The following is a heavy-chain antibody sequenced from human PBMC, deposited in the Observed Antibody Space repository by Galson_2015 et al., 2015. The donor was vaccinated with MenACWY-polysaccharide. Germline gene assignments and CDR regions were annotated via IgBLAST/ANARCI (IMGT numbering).Heavy chain of an antibody. CDR2: IGTAGDT. Sequence: SLRLSCAASGFTFSSYDMHWVRQATGKGLEWVSAIGTAGDTYYPGSVKGRFTISRENAKNSLYLQMNSLRAGDTAVYYCARGVVVVPAAIHYGMDDWGQGTTVTVSS. J-gene: IGHJ6*02. CDR1: GFTFSSYD. CDR3: ARGVVVVPAAIHYGMDD. D-gene: IGHD2-2*01. V-gene: IGHV3-13*01.